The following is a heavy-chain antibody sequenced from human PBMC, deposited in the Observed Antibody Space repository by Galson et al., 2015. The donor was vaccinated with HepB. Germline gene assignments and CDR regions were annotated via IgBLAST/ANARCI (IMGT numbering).Heavy chain of an antibody. CDR2: INAGNGNT. CDR1: GYTFTSYA. Sequence: SVKVSCKASGYTFTSYAVHWVRQAPGQRLEWMGWINAGNGNTKYSQKFQGRVTITRDTSASTAYMELSSLRSEDTAVYYCARENLEYYYDSSGYYYSWFDPWGQGTLVTVSS. J-gene: IGHJ5*02. D-gene: IGHD3-22*01. CDR3: ARENLEYYYDSSGYYYSWFDP. V-gene: IGHV1-3*01.